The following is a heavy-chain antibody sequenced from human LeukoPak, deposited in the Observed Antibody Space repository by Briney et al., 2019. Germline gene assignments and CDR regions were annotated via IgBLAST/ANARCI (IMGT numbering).Heavy chain of an antibody. D-gene: IGHD3-9*01. CDR3: AKPPRRHYDILTGYQRAPPDWHDY. J-gene: IGHJ4*01. CDR1: GFTFSSYA. V-gene: IGHV3-23*01. CDR2: ISGSGGST. Sequence: PGGSLRLSCAASGFTFSSYAMSWVRQAPGKGLEWVSSISGSGGSTYYADSVKGRFTISRAKARSPLYLQMNSLRAEDTAVYYCAKPPRRHYDILTGYQRAPPDWHDYWGQGTLVTVSS.